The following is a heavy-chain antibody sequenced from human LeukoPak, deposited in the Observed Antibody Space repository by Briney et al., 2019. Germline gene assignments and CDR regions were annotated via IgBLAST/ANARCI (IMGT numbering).Heavy chain of an antibody. V-gene: IGHV3-23*01. CDR2: ISGSGGRT. Sequence: GGSLRLSCTASGFTFSNYAMSWVRQAPGKGLERVSAISGSGGRTNVADSVKGRFTISRDNSKNTLYLQMNSLRAEDTAVYYCAKAYCGGDCTSPPSDYWGQGTLVTVSS. CDR3: AKAYCGGDCTSPPSDY. J-gene: IGHJ4*02. CDR1: GFTFSNYA. D-gene: IGHD2-21*02.